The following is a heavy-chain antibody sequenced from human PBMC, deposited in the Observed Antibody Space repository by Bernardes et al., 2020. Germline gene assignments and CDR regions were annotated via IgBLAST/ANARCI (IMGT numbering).Heavy chain of an antibody. D-gene: IGHD4-4*01. CDR3: ARAFYYSNYAHYYYYYMDV. Sequence: SVKVSCKASGGTFSSYAISWVRQAPGQGLEWMGGIIPIFGTANYAQKFQGRVTITADESTSTAYMELSSLRSEDTAVYYCARAFYYSNYAHYYYYYMDVWGKGTTVTVSS. CDR1: GGTFSSYA. J-gene: IGHJ6*03. V-gene: IGHV1-69*13. CDR2: IIPIFGTA.